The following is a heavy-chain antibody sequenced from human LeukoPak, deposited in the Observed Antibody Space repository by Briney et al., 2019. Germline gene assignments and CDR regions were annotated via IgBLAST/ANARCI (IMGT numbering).Heavy chain of an antibody. D-gene: IGHD2-2*01. V-gene: IGHV4-59*12. J-gene: IGHJ5*02. CDR3: ALTPNLGSTGAGDWFDP. CDR1: GGSISSYY. Sequence: SETLSLTCTVSGGSISSYYWSWIRQSPGKGLEWIGYIFYIGSTNYNPSLKSRVTISVDTSKNQFSLKLSSVTAADTAVYYCALTPNLGSTGAGDWFDPWGQGTLVTVSS. CDR2: IFYIGST.